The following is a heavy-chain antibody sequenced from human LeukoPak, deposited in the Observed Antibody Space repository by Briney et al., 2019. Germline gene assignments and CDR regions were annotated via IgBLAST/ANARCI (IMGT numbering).Heavy chain of an antibody. CDR1: GGTFSSYA. Sequence: GASVKVSCKASGGTFSSYAISWVRQAPGQGLEWMGGIIPIFGTANYAQKLQGRVTMTTDTSTSTAYMELRSLRSDDTAVYYCARIGIVVVPAAMRSLDYGMDVWGQGTTVTVSS. CDR2: IIPIFGTA. CDR3: ARIGIVVVPAAMRSLDYGMDV. J-gene: IGHJ6*02. V-gene: IGHV1-69*05. D-gene: IGHD2-2*01.